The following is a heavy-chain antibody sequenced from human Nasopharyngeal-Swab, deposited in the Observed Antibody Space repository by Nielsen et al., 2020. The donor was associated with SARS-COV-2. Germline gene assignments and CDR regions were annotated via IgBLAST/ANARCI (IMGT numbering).Heavy chain of an antibody. D-gene: IGHD2-15*01. Sequence: GESLKISCAASGFTFSSYAMHWVRQAPGKRLEWVAVISYDGSNKYYADSVKGRFTISRDNSKNTLYLQMNSLRAEDTAVYYCARDRVGWSIDYWGQGTLVTVSS. CDR2: ISYDGSNK. V-gene: IGHV3-30*04. CDR1: GFTFSSYA. CDR3: ARDRVGWSIDY. J-gene: IGHJ4*02.